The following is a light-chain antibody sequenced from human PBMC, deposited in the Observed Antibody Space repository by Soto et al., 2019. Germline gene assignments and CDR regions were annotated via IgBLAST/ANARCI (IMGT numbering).Light chain of an antibody. V-gene: IGLV1-40*01. CDR2: ANS. Sequence: QSVLTQSPSVSGAPGQRVTISCTGSSSNIGAGNDVNWYQQLPGTAPKLLIYANSNRPSGVPDRVSGSKSGTTASLAITGLQAEDESDYYCQSYDSSLSGYVFGTGTKVTVL. CDR3: QSYDSSLSGYV. CDR1: SSNIGAGND. J-gene: IGLJ1*01.